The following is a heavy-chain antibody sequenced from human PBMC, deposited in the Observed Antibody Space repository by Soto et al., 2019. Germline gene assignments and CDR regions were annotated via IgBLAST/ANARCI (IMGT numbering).Heavy chain of an antibody. CDR1: GGSISSGGYY. J-gene: IGHJ6*03. Sequence: PSETLSLTCTVSGGSISSGGYYWSWIRQHPGKGLEWIGYIYYSGSTYYNPSLKSRVTISVDTSKNQFSLKLSSVTAADTAVYYCTRNPPYYYYYMDVWGKGTTVTVSS. CDR2: IYYSGST. V-gene: IGHV4-31*03. CDR3: TRNPPYYYYYMDV.